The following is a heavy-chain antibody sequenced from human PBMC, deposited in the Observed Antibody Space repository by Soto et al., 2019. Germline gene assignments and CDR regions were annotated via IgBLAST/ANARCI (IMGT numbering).Heavy chain of an antibody. CDR3: ARVITSQSSWFGP. CDR2: IYYTGNT. J-gene: IGHJ5*02. Sequence: NPSETLSLTCTVSGDSIRSGGYYWSWIRQHPGKGLEWIGYIYYTGNTYYTPSLKSRLTISLDTSKNHFSLNLRSVTAADTAVYFCARVITSQSSWFGPWGQGTLVTVSS. D-gene: IGHD3-10*01. CDR1: GDSIRSGGYY. V-gene: IGHV4-31*03.